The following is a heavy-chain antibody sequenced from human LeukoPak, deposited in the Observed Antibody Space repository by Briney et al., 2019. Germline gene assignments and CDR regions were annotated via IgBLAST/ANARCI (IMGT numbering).Heavy chain of an antibody. CDR1: GYTFTGYC. CDR3: ARSGGVWGSYFDY. V-gene: IGHV1-2*02. CDR2: INPNSGGT. D-gene: IGHD3-16*01. Sequence: ASVKVSCKASGYTFTGYCMHWVRQAPGQGLEWMGWINPNSGGTNYAQKFQGRVTMTRDTSISTAYMELSRLRSDDTAVYYCARSGGVWGSYFDYWGQGTLVTVSS. J-gene: IGHJ4*02.